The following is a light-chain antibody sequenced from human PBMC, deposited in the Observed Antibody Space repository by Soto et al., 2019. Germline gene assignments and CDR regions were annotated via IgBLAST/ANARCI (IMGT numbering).Light chain of an antibody. CDR2: DVS. Sequence: QSALTQPASVSGSAGQSLTISCTGTSSDVGGYNYVSWYQQHPGKAPKLMIYDVSNRPSGVSNRFSGSKSGNTASLTISGLQADDEADYDCSSYTSSSTLFYVFGTGTKVTVL. V-gene: IGLV2-14*01. J-gene: IGLJ1*01. CDR3: SSYTSSSTLFYV. CDR1: SSDVGGYNY.